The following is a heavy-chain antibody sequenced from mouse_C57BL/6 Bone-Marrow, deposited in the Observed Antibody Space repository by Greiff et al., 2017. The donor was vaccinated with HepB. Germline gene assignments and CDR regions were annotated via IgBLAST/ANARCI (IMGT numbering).Heavy chain of an antibody. D-gene: IGHD3-2*02. V-gene: IGHV1-55*01. Sequence: QVQLQQPGAELVKPGASVKMSCKASGYTFTSYWITWVKQRPGQGLEWIGDIYPGSGSTNYNEKFKSKATLTVDTSSSTAYMQLSSLTSEDSAVYYGARGGLRLVWFAYWGQGTLVTVSA. CDR3: ARGGLRLVWFAY. CDR1: GYTFTSYW. J-gene: IGHJ3*01. CDR2: IYPGSGST.